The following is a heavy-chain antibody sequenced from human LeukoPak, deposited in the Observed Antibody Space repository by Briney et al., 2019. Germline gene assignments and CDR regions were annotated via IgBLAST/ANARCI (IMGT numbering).Heavy chain of an antibody. D-gene: IGHD3-22*01. J-gene: IGHJ3*02. CDR1: GFTFSSYA. CDR2: ISGSGGST. Sequence: PGGSLRLSCAASGFTFSSYAMSWVRQAPGKGLEWVSAISGSGGSTYYADSVKGRFTISRDNSKNTLYLQMNSLRAEDTAVYYCARARSYYYDSSGSHAFDIWGQGTMVTVSS. V-gene: IGHV3-23*01. CDR3: ARARSYYYDSSGSHAFDI.